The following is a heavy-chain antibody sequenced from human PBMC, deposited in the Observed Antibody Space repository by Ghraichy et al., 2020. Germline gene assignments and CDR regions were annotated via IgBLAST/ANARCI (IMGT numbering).Heavy chain of an antibody. CDR3: ARALLGYVWGSYRYGPGAFDI. Sequence: SETLSLTCAVYGGSFSGYYWSWIRQPPGKGLEWIGEINHSGSTNYNPSLKSRVTISVDTSKNQFSLKLSSVTAADTAVYYCARALLGYVWGSYRYGPGAFDIWGQGTMVTVSS. CDR1: GGSFSGYY. CDR2: INHSGST. J-gene: IGHJ3*02. V-gene: IGHV4-34*01. D-gene: IGHD3-16*02.